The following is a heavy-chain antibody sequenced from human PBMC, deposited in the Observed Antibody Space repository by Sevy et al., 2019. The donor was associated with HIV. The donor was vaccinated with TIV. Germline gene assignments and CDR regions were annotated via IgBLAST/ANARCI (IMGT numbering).Heavy chain of an antibody. CDR2: ISGSGGST. D-gene: IGHD5-18*01. Sequence: GGSLRLSCAASGFTFSSYAMSWVRQAPGKGLEWVSAISGSGGSTYFADSVKGRFTISRDNSKNTLYLQMNSLRAEDTAVYYCAKGGWIQLWLYYWGQGTLVTVSS. V-gene: IGHV3-23*01. CDR1: GFTFSSYA. CDR3: AKGGWIQLWLYY. J-gene: IGHJ4*02.